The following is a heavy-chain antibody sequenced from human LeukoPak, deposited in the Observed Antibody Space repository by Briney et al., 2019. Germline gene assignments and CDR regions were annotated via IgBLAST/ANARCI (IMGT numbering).Heavy chain of an antibody. CDR1: GYRFTIYW. J-gene: IGHJ4*02. Sequence: PGGSLQISWMCSGYRFTIYWIGWARQMPGKGLEGMGRIEPSDSYTNYSPSFEGHVTISADKSISTAYLQWSSLKASGIATYYCARHYGAAGDFDYWGQGTLVTVSS. V-gene: IGHV5-10-1*01. D-gene: IGHD6-13*01. CDR2: IEPSDSYT. CDR3: ARHYGAAGDFDY.